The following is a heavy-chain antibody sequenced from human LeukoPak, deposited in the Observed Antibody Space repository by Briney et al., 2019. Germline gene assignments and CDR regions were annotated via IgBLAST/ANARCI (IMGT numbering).Heavy chain of an antibody. J-gene: IGHJ4*01. CDR1: GFTFNNYA. CDR3: ARDGFVGPVTAYLDD. V-gene: IGHV3-74*01. D-gene: IGHD1-20*01. Sequence: PGGSLRLSCAASGFTFNNYAMHWVRQAPGKGLEWISRLGYDGRGTNYADSVKGRFTISRDNAKNILYLQMNSLRADDTALYYCARDGFVGPVTAYLDDWGQGTLVTVSS. CDR2: LGYDGRGT.